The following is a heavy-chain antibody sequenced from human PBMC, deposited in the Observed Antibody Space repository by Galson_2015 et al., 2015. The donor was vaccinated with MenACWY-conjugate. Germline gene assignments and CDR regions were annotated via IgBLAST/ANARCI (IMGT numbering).Heavy chain of an antibody. Sequence: SLRLSCAASGFTFSSYGMHWVRQAPGKGLEWVAVIWYDGSNKYYADSVKGRFTISRDNSKNTLYLQMNSLRAEDTAVYYCAREGQWLAPDALDIWGQGTMVTVSS. CDR2: IWYDGSNK. V-gene: IGHV3-33*01. J-gene: IGHJ3*02. CDR3: AREGQWLAPDALDI. CDR1: GFTFSSYG. D-gene: IGHD6-19*01.